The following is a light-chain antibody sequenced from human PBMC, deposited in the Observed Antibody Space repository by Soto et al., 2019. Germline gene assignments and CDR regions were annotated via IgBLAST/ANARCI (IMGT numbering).Light chain of an antibody. CDR3: QQRGNWPPLT. Sequence: VLTQSPATLSLSPGERATLSCRASQSVGSYLAWYQQRPGQSPRLLIYDASTRAIGIPARFSGSGSGTDFTLPISSLEPEDFAVYFCQQRGNWPPLTFGGGTKVEIK. CDR2: DAS. CDR1: QSVGSY. J-gene: IGKJ4*01. V-gene: IGKV3-11*01.